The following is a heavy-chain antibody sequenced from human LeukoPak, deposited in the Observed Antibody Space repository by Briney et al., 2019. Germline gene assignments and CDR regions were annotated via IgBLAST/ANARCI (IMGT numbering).Heavy chain of an antibody. J-gene: IGHJ4*01. V-gene: IGHV3-74*01. Sequence: GGSLRLSCAASGNYWMHWVRQAPGKGLVWVSHINSDGSWTSYADSVKGRFTISKDNAKNTVYLQMNNPRAEDTAVYYCVSFYETYWGRGTLVTVSS. CDR2: INSDGSWT. CDR3: VSFYETY. CDR1: GNYW. D-gene: IGHD2-2*01.